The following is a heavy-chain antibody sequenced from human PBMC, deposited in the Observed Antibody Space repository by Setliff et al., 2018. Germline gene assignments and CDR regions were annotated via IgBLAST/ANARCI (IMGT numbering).Heavy chain of an antibody. CDR3: ARGVRTGHLDS. CDR1: DDSISNDYW. V-gene: IGHV4-4*02. Sequence: SETLSLTCAVSDDSISNDYWWSWVRQPPERELEWIGEINQSGTTNYNPPLKGRATISVDNSKNQFSLNLNSVTVADTAVYFCARGVRTGHLDSWGQGTLVTVSS. CDR2: INQSGTT. D-gene: IGHD1-1*01. J-gene: IGHJ4*02.